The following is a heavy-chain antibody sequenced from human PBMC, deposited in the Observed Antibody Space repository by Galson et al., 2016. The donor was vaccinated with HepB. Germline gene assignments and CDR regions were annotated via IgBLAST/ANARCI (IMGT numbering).Heavy chain of an antibody. V-gene: IGHV1-46*01. CDR2: INPRTGDT. J-gene: IGHJ4*02. Sequence: SVKVSCKASGYTFISYFMHWVRQAPGQGLEWMGIINPRTGDTTYAPRFEGRVTMTGDTSTGTFYLQLSSLRSDDTAVYYCARVRTGDYDDYDSFHYWGQGTLVTVSS. D-gene: IGHD4-17*01. CDR1: GYTFISYF. CDR3: ARVRTGDYDDYDSFHY.